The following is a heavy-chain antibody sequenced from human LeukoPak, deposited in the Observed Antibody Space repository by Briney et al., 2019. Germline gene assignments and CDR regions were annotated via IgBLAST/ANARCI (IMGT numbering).Heavy chain of an antibody. CDR3: ARRHSSSWYYFDS. D-gene: IGHD6-13*01. V-gene: IGHV4-31*03. CDR2: IYYSGST. J-gene: IGHJ4*02. Sequence: SQTLSLTCTVSGGSISSGGYYWSWIRQHPGKGLVGVGYIYYSGSTNYNPSLKSRVTISVDTSKNQFSLKLSSVTAADTAVYYCARRHSSSWYYFDSWGQGTLVTVSS. CDR1: GGSISSGGYY.